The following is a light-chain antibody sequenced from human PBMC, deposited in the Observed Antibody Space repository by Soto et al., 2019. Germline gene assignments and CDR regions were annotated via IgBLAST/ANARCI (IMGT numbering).Light chain of an antibody. Sequence: QSVLTQPASVSGSPGQSITISCTGTSSDVGGYNYVSWYQHHPGKAPKVLIYEVSHRPSGVSDRFSGSKSGNTASLTISGLQAEDEADYYCSSYTTSTTLVVFGGGTQLTVL. V-gene: IGLV2-14*01. CDR3: SSYTTSTTLVV. CDR1: SSDVGGYNY. CDR2: EVS. J-gene: IGLJ3*02.